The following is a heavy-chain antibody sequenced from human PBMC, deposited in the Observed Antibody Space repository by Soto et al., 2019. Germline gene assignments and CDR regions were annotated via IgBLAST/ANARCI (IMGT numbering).Heavy chain of an antibody. V-gene: IGHV1-69*18. CDR3: ARDGGFGELKY. D-gene: IGHD3-10*01. J-gene: IGHJ4*02. CDR2: IIHVFGTT. Sequence: QVQLVQSGAELKKPGSSVKVSCKASGDTFSGYPINWVRQAPGEGLEWMGRIIHVFGTTNDAQRFEGRVTFTADESTNTAYMELRGLLSEDTAVYYCARDGGFGELKYWGPGTLVTVSS. CDR1: GDTFSGYP.